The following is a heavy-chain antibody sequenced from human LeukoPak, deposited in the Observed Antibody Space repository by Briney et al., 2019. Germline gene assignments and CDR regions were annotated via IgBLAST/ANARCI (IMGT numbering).Heavy chain of an antibody. D-gene: IGHD2-8*01. CDR3: AKDSRTSAICYTDKFYFDS. V-gene: IGHV3-23*01. Sequence: GGSLRLSCSASGFNFNYFAMSWIRQAPGKRLEWVSTIGDSGSGGSYADSVKGRFTISRDNSKNTLFLQMNTLRAEDTAVYFCAKDSRTSAICYTDKFYFDSWGQGTLVTVSS. CDR1: GFNFNYFA. J-gene: IGHJ4*02. CDR2: IGDSGSGG.